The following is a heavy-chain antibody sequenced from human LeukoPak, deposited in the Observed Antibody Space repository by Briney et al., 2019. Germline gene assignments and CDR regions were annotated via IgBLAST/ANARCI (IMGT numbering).Heavy chain of an antibody. CDR1: GGTFSSYA. D-gene: IGHD3-9*01. V-gene: IGHV1-69*13. CDR3: ARGLLVIIEVAGYYYGMDV. CDR2: ITPIFGTA. Sequence: SVNVSCKASGGTFSSYAISWVRQAPGQGLEWMGGITPIFGTANYAQKFQGRVTITADESTSTAYMELSSLRSEDTAVYYCARGLLVIIEVAGYYYGMDVWGQGTTVTVSS. J-gene: IGHJ6*02.